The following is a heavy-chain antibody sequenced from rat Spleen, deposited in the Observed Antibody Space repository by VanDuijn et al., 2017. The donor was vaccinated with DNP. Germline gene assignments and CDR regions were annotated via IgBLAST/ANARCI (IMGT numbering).Heavy chain of an antibody. CDR3: ATDRF. CDR1: GFTFSDYN. Sequence: EVQLVESGGGLVQPGRSLKLSCAASGFTFSDYNMAWVRQAPKKRLEWVATILYDGNNTYYGDSVKGRFTISRDNAKSTLYLQMDSLRSDETATYYCATDRFWGQGVMVTVSS. J-gene: IGHJ2*01. V-gene: IGHV5-7*01. CDR2: ILYDGNNT.